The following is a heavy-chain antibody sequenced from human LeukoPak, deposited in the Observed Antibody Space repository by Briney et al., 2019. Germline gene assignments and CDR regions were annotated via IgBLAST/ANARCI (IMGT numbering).Heavy chain of an antibody. D-gene: IGHD3-22*01. CDR1: GGSLSSYY. J-gene: IGHJ6*02. V-gene: IGHV4-59*01. CDR2: IYYSGST. Sequence: SETLSLTCTVSGGSLSSYYWSWIRQPPGKGLEWIGYIYYSGSTNYNPSLKSRVTISVDTSKNQFSLKLSSVTAADTAVYYCASNYYDSSGYYAHYYYYYGMDVWGQGTTVTVSS. CDR3: ASNYYDSSGYYAHYYYYYGMDV.